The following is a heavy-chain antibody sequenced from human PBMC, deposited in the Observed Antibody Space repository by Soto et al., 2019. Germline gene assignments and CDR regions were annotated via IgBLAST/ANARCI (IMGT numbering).Heavy chain of an antibody. CDR1: GFTFSNAW. V-gene: IGHV3-15*07. CDR2: IKSKTDGGTT. J-gene: IGHJ6*02. D-gene: IGHD2-2*01. CDR3: TTPLRDCSSTSCYEDYYYYYGMDV. Sequence: GGSLRLSCAASGFTFSNAWMNWVRQAPGKGLEWVGRIKSKTDGGTTDYAAPVKGRFTISRDDSKNTLYLQMNSLKTEDTAVYYCTTPLRDCSSTSCYEDYYYYYGMDVWGQGTTVTVSS.